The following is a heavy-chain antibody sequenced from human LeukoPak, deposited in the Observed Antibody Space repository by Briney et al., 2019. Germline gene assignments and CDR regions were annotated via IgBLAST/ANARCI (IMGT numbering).Heavy chain of an antibody. CDR1: GSGYSISGGYY. D-gene: IGHD3-22*01. V-gene: IGHV4-38-2*02. J-gene: IGHJ4*02. Sequence: PSETVSLTCTVSGSGYSISGGYYWGWIRQPPGKGLEWIGSIYHSGSTYYNPSLKSRATISVDTSKNQFSLKLKSVTAADTAVYYCAGQFDSSGSYFYWGQGTLVTVSS. CDR3: AGQFDSSGSYFY. CDR2: IYHSGST.